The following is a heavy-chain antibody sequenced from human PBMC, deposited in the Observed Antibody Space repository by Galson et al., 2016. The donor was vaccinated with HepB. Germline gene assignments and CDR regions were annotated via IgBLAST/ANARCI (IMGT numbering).Heavy chain of an antibody. CDR3: ARGRFHGYSYDYYVMDV. CDR2: INTGNGKD. Sequence: SVKVSCKALGYTFKSYNMHWVRQAPGQRLEWLGWINTGNGKDRYSQKFQDRVTITRDISATTVYMELSSLRSEDTAVYYCARGRFHGYSYDYYVMDVWGQGTTVTVSS. V-gene: IGHV1-3*04. J-gene: IGHJ6*02. CDR1: GYTFKSYN. D-gene: IGHD5-18*01.